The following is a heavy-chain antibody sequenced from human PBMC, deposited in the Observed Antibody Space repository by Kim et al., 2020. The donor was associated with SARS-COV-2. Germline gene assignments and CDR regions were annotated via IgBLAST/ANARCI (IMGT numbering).Heavy chain of an antibody. D-gene: IGHD6-13*01. CDR3: ARDSSSWYRAFDI. V-gene: IGHV3-33*01. Sequence: HADSVKGRFPISRDNSKNMVYLQMNSLRAEDTAVYYCARDSSSWYRAFDIWGQGTMVTVSS. J-gene: IGHJ3*02.